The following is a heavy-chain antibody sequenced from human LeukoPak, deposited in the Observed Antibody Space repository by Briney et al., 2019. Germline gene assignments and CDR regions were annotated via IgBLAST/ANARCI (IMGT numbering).Heavy chain of an antibody. J-gene: IGHJ4*02. D-gene: IGHD3-22*01. Sequence: ASVKVSCKASGYTFTSYGINWVRQAPGQGLEWMGWISAYNGDTNYAQKLQGRVTMTTDTSTSTAYMELRSLRSDDTAVYYCARAPAQGRLNYYDSSGYYYWGQGTLVTVSS. V-gene: IGHV1-18*01. CDR2: ISAYNGDT. CDR3: ARAPAQGRLNYYDSSGYYY. CDR1: GYTFTSYG.